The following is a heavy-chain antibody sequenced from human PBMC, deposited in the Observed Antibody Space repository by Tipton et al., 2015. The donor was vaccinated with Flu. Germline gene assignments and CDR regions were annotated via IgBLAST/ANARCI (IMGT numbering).Heavy chain of an antibody. CDR3: ARDPSLGMPEYFDY. CDR2: SHHTGST. CDR1: GAALGSNYF. J-gene: IGHJ4*02. V-gene: IGHV4-38-2*02. Sequence: GAALGSNYFWGWIRQPPGKGLEWIGNSHHTGSTYRNPSLKSRVIISVDRSKNQFSLKLTSVTAADTAVYYCARDPSLGMPEYFDYWGQGTLVTASS. D-gene: IGHD2-2*01.